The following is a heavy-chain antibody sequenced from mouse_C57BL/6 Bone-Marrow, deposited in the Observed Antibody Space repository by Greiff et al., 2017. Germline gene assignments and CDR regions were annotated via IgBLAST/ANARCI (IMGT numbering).Heavy chain of an antibody. Sequence: VQLQQSGAELVRPGASVKLSCTASGFNIKDDYMHWVKQRPEQGLAWIGWLDPENGDTEYASKFQGKATITADTSSNTAYLQLSSLTSEDTAVYYCTTLGYGPPWFAYWGQGTLVTVSA. V-gene: IGHV14-4*01. CDR1: GFNIKDDY. D-gene: IGHD2-2*01. CDR3: TTLGYGPPWFAY. CDR2: LDPENGDT. J-gene: IGHJ3*01.